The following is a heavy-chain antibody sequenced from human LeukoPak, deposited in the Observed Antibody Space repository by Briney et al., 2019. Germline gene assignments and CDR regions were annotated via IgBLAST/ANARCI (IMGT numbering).Heavy chain of an antibody. D-gene: IGHD2-15*01. J-gene: IGHJ4*02. V-gene: IGHV4-4*02. CDR3: ARGPCSGGSCYYEY. CDR2: IYHSGST. CDR1: GGSISSSNW. Sequence: SETLSLTCAVSGGSISSSNWWSLVRQPPGKVLELIGNIYHSGSTNYNASLKSRFTISVDKSKNKFSLKLSSVTAADTAVYYCARGPCSGGSCYYEYWGQGTLVTVSS.